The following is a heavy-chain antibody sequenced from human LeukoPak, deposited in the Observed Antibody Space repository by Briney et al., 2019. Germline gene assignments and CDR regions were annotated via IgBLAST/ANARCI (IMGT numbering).Heavy chain of an antibody. CDR3: ARLIAGYGSGSYYLDY. Sequence: GESLKISCKGSGYSFTSYWIGWVRQMPGKGLEWMGIIYPGDSDTRYSPSFQGQVTISADKSISTAYLQWSSLEASDTAMYYCARLIAGYGSGSYYLDYWGQGTLVTVSS. CDR1: GYSFTSYW. V-gene: IGHV5-51*01. CDR2: IYPGDSDT. D-gene: IGHD3-10*01. J-gene: IGHJ4*02.